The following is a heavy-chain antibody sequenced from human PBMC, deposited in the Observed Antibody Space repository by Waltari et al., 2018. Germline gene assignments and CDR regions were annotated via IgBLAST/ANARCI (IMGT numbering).Heavy chain of an antibody. CDR1: GFTFSSYS. J-gene: IGHJ4*02. Sequence: EVQLVESGGGLVKPGGSLRLSCAASGFTFSSYSMNWVRQAPGKGLEWVSSIMSRSSYIYYADSGKGRFTISSDNAKNSLYLQMNSLRAEDTAVYYCARGPHYDFWSGYPDYWGQGTLVTVSS. CDR2: IMSRSSYI. V-gene: IGHV3-21*01. CDR3: ARGPHYDFWSGYPDY. D-gene: IGHD3-3*01.